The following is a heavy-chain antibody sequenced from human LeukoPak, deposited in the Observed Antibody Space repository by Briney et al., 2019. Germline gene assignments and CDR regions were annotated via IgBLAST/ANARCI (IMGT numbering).Heavy chain of an antibody. V-gene: IGHV1-2*02. CDR1: GYTFTGYY. J-gene: IGHJ4*02. Sequence: GASVKVSCKASGYTFTGYYMHWVRQAPGQGLEWMGWINPNSGGTNYAQKFQGRVTMTRDTSISTAYMELSRLRSDDTAVYYCARDPYTGEPDQIMITFGGVIVREGFDYWGQGTLVTVSS. D-gene: IGHD3-16*02. CDR2: INPNSGGT. CDR3: ARDPYTGEPDQIMITFGGVIVREGFDY.